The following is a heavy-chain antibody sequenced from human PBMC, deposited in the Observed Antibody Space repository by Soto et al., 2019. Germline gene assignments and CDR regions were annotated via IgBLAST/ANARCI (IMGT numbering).Heavy chain of an antibody. V-gene: IGHV4-39*01. D-gene: IGHD3-3*01. Sequence: SETLSLTCTVSGGSISSSSYYWGWIRQPPGKGLEWIGSIYYSGSTYYNPSLKSRVTISVDTSKNQFSLKLSSVTAADTAVYYCARTIFGVVITTPLYYGGMDVWGQGTTVTVSS. CDR1: GGSISSSSYY. CDR3: ARTIFGVVITTPLYYGGMDV. CDR2: IYYSGST. J-gene: IGHJ6*02.